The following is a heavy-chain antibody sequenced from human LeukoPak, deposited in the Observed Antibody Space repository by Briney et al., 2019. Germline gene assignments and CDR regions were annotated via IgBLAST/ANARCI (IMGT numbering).Heavy chain of an antibody. D-gene: IGHD3-9*01. CDR3: ARGLYDVLTGYYIG. V-gene: IGHV1-2*02. J-gene: IGHJ4*02. CDR1: GYTFTGYY. Sequence: ASVKVSCKASGYTFTGYYMHWVRQAPGQGLEWMGWINPNSGGTNYAQKFQGRVTMTRDTSSSTAYMELSRLRADDTALYYCARGLYDVLTGYYIGWGQGTLVTVSS. CDR2: INPNSGGT.